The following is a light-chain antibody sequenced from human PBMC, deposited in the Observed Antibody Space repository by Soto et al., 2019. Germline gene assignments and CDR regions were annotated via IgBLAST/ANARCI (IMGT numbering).Light chain of an antibody. CDR2: GAS. V-gene: IGKV3-15*01. Sequence: EIVMTQSPATLSVSPGERATLSCRASQSVRSNLAWYQQKPGQAPRLLIYGASTRATGIPVRFSGSGSGTDFSLSISRLEPEDSAVYYCHQYYTSPHTFGQGTSLQIK. CDR3: HQYYTSPHT. J-gene: IGKJ2*01. CDR1: QSVRSN.